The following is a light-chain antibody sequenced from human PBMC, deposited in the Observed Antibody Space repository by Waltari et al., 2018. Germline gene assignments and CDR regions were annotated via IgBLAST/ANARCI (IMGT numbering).Light chain of an antibody. CDR2: QVS. Sequence: DVVMTQSPLSLPVTLGQPASISCFSSQSLVHSDGNAYLNWFHQRPGQSPRRLIYQVSPRDSGVPDRFSGIGSGTDFTLKISRVEAEDVGVYYCMQGTHWPRTFGQGTKVEIK. CDR1: QSLVHSDGNAY. V-gene: IGKV2-30*02. J-gene: IGKJ1*01. CDR3: MQGTHWPRT.